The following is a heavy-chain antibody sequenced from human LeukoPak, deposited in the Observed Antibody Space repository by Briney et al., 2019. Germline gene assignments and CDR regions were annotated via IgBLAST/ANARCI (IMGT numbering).Heavy chain of an antibody. V-gene: IGHV3-48*01. CDR2: ISSSSSTI. Sequence: GGSLRLSCAASGFTFSSYSMNWVRQAPGKGLEWISYISSSSSTIFYADSVKGRFTISRDNAKNSLYLQMNSLRAEDSAVYYCARRPYCGGDCYSLDAFDIWGQGTMVTVSS. CDR1: GFTFSSYS. D-gene: IGHD2-21*02. J-gene: IGHJ3*02. CDR3: ARRPYCGGDCYSLDAFDI.